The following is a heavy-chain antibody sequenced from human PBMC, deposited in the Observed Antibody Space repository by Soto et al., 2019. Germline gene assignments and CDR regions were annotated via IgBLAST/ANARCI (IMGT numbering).Heavy chain of an antibody. V-gene: IGHV4-59*08. CDR1: GVSFSPNY. D-gene: IGHD4-17*01. CDR3: METLTPMDV. Sequence: SETLSLTCRLSGVSFSPNYCGWFRQSPGKGLEWVGYIYYGGTTSYNPSLKSRVTISLETSKSHFSLRLSSVTAADTAVYYCMETLTPMDVRGQGTTVTVSS. J-gene: IGHJ6*02. CDR2: IYYGGTT.